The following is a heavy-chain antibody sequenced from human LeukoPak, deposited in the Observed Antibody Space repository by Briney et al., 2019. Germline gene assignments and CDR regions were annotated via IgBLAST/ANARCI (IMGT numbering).Heavy chain of an antibody. CDR2: IYPGDSDT. Sequence: GASLKISCKGSGSRFTSYWIGWVRQMPGKGLEWMGIIYPGDSDTRYSPSFQGQVTISADKSISTAYLQWSSLKASDTAMYYCARLGYSYGYILDYWGQGTLVTVSS. D-gene: IGHD5-18*01. CDR3: ARLGYSYGYILDY. CDR1: GSRFTSYW. V-gene: IGHV5-51*01. J-gene: IGHJ4*02.